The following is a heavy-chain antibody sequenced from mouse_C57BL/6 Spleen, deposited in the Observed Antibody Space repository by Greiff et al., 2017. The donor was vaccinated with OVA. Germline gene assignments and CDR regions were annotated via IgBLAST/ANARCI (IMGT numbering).Heavy chain of an antibody. CDR2: ISSGGDYI. D-gene: IGHD2-4*01. J-gene: IGHJ1*03. V-gene: IGHV5-9-1*02. Sequence: EVHLVESGEGLVKPGGSLKLSCAASGFTFSSYAMSWVRQTPEKRLEWVAYISSGGDYIYYADTVKGRFTISIDKARNTRYLQMSSLKSEDTAMYYCTRDAYDNDYDRYFDDWGTGTTVTVSS. CDR3: TRDAYDNDYDRYFDD. CDR1: GFTFSSYA.